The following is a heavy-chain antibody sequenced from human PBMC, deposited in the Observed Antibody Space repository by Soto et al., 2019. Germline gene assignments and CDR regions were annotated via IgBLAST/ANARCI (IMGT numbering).Heavy chain of an antibody. CDR2: ILHSGNT. D-gene: IGHD6-19*01. Sequence: QLQLPESGPGLVKPSETLSLTCTVSGGSITRNNHYWGWIRQSPGKGLEWIGNILHSGNTNYKPSLKSRVTMSVETSKNQFSLKMNSVTAADTAVYYCARLGSSGWYQGSYFDYWGQGTLVTVSS. J-gene: IGHJ4*02. CDR3: ARLGSSGWYQGSYFDY. CDR1: GGSITRNNHY. V-gene: IGHV4-39*01.